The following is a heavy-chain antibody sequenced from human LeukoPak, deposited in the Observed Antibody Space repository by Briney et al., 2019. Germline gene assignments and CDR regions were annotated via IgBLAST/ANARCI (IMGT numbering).Heavy chain of an antibody. CDR2: ISYDGSNK. V-gene: IGHV3-30*14. D-gene: IGHD3-3*01. CDR1: GFTFSSYA. CDR3: ASSSLIFGVDTDY. Sequence: GGSLRLSCAASGFTFSSYAMHWVRQAPGKGLEWVAVISYDGSNKYYADSVKGRFTISRDNSKSTLYLQMNSLRAEDTAVYYCASSSLIFGVDTDYWGQGTLVTVSS. J-gene: IGHJ4*02.